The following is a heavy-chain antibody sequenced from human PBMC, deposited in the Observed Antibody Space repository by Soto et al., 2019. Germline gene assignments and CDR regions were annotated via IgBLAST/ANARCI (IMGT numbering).Heavy chain of an antibody. CDR1: GDSISSDKW. CDR3: ARGGDWQFDY. J-gene: IGHJ4*01. D-gene: IGHD2-21*02. Sequence: SETLSLTCAVSGDSISSDKWWSWVRQPPGKGLEWIGEIHHSGRTNYNPSLKSRVTILVEKSKNQVSLELSSMTAADTAVYYCARGGDWQFDYWGHGSLVTVSS. CDR2: IHHSGRT. V-gene: IGHV4-4*02.